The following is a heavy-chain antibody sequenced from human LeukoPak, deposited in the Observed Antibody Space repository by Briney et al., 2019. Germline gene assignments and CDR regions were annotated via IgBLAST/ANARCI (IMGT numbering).Heavy chain of an antibody. CDR1: GFTFDDYA. CDR2: ISWNSGSI. CDR3: AKALGCCSSTSCFGTAAFDI. J-gene: IGHJ3*02. D-gene: IGHD2-2*01. Sequence: GRSLRLSCAASGFTFDDYAMHWVRQAPGKGLEWVSGISWNSGSIGYADSVKGRFTISRDNAKNSLYLQMNSLRAEDTALYYCAKALGCCSSTSCFGTAAFDIWGQGTMVTVSS. V-gene: IGHV3-9*01.